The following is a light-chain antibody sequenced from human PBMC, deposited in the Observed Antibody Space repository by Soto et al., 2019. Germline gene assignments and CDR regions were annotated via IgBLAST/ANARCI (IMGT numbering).Light chain of an antibody. V-gene: IGKV1-5*03. Sequence: DIQITQSPSTLSGSVGDRVTITFRASQTISSWLAWYQQKPGKAPKLLIYKASTLQSGVPSRFSGSGSGTEFTLTISSLQPEDFATYYCQQLNSYSVAFGGGTKVDI. CDR1: QTISSW. CDR2: KAS. J-gene: IGKJ4*02. CDR3: QQLNSYSVA.